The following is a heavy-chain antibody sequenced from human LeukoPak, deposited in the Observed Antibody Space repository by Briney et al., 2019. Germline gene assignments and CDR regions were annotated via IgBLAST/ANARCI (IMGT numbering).Heavy chain of an antibody. CDR1: GYTFTGYY. Sequence: ASVKVSCKASGYTFTGYYMHWVRQAPGQGLEWMGWINPNSGGTNYAQKFQGRVTMTRDTSIRTAYMELSRLRSDDTAVYYCASGYCTNGVCYTVDYWGQGTLVTVSS. CDR3: ASGYCTNGVCYTVDY. CDR2: INPNSGGT. D-gene: IGHD2-8*01. J-gene: IGHJ4*02. V-gene: IGHV1-2*02.